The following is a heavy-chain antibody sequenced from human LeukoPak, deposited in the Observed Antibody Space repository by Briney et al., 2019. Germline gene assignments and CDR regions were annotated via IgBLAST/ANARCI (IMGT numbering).Heavy chain of an antibody. CDR1: GGSISSYY. D-gene: IGHD3-16*02. Sequence: SETLSLTCTVSGGSISSYYWSWTRQPAGKGLEWIGRIYTSGSTNYNPSLKSRVTMSVDTSKNQFSLKLSSVTAADTAVYYCARDYRVPSYYYYGMDVWGQGTTVTVSS. J-gene: IGHJ6*02. V-gene: IGHV4-4*07. CDR3: ARDYRVPSYYYYGMDV. CDR2: IYTSGST.